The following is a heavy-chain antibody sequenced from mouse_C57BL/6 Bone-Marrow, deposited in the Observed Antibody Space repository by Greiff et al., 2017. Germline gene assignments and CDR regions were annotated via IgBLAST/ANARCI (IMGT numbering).Heavy chain of an antibody. D-gene: IGHD3-2*02. V-gene: IGHV2-2*01. CDR3: ARGDSSGSWFAY. J-gene: IGHJ3*01. Sequence: QVQLQQSGPGLVQPSQSLSITCTVSGFSLTSYGVHWVRQSPGQGLEWLGVIWSGGSTDYNAAFISRLSISKDNSKSQVFFKMNSLPADDTAIYYCARGDSSGSWFAYWGQGTLVTVSA. CDR2: IWSGGST. CDR1: GFSLTSYG.